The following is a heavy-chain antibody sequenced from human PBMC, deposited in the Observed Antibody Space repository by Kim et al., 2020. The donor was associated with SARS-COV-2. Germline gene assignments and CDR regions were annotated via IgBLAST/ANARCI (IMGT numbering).Heavy chain of an antibody. V-gene: IGHV3-30*03. J-gene: IGHJ4*02. CDR3: ARDPLPWQQGSYYFDY. D-gene: IGHD6-13*01. CDR2: ISYDGSNK. Sequence: GGSLRLSCAASGFNFRSYGMHWVRQAPGKGLEWVALISYDGSNKYYADSLKGRFTISRDNPKNTLYLQMNSLGAEDTAVFYCARDPLPWQQGSYYFDYWGQGTLVTVSS. CDR1: GFNFRSYG.